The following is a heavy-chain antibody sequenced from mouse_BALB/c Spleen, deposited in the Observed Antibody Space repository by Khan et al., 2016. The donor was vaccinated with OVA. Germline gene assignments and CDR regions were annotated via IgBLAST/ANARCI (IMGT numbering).Heavy chain of an antibody. CDR2: MWRDGST. CDR3: ARQPYDHNNIIDY. J-gene: IGHJ4*01. D-gene: IGHD1-1*01. CDR1: GFSLTNYG. V-gene: IGHV2-6-1*01. Sequence: QVQLKESGPGLVAPSQSLSITCTISGFSLTNYGVHWIRQPPGKGLEWLVVMWRDGSTTYNSALKSRLTISKDNSKSQVFLKMNSLQTDDTAMYFRARQPYDHNNIIDYGGQGTSVTVSS.